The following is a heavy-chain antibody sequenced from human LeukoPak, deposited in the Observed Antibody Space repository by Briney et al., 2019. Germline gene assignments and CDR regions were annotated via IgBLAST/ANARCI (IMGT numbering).Heavy chain of an antibody. V-gene: IGHV1-2*06. J-gene: IGHJ4*02. D-gene: IGHD3-10*01. Sequence: ASVKVSCKTSGYSFTDFYIHWVRQAPGQGLEWMGRTNPNTGGTSYAQKFQGRVTMTRDTSITTAYMALSRLTSDDTAVYYCARGSNSGSYAIGYWGQGTLVTVSS. CDR2: TNPNTGGT. CDR3: ARGSNSGSYAIGY. CDR1: GYSFTDFY.